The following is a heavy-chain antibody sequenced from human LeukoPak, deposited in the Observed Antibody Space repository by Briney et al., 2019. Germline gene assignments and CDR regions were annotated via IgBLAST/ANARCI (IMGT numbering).Heavy chain of an antibody. V-gene: IGHV3-30-3*01. CDR2: ISYGGSNK. CDR1: GFTFSSYA. D-gene: IGHD3-10*01. J-gene: IGHJ4*02. CDR3: ARDTSWDYYGSGSYLGDY. Sequence: PGRSLRLSCAASGFTFSSYAMHWVRQAPGKGLEWVAVISYGGSNKYYADSVKGRFTISRDNSKNTLYLQMNSLRAEDTAVYYCARDTSWDYYGSGSYLGDYWGQGTLVTVSS.